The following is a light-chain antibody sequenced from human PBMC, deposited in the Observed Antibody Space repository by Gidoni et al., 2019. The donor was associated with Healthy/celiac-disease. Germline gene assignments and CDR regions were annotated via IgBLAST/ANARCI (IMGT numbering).Light chain of an antibody. CDR3: QQYGSSAHT. V-gene: IGKV3-20*01. CDR1: QSVSSSY. J-gene: IGKJ2*01. CDR2: GAS. Sequence: IVLTQSPGTLSLSPGERATLSCRASQSVSSSYLAWYQQKPGQAPRLLISGASSRATGIPDRVSGSGAGTDFTLTISRLETEDFAVYYYQQYGSSAHTFGQGTKLEIK.